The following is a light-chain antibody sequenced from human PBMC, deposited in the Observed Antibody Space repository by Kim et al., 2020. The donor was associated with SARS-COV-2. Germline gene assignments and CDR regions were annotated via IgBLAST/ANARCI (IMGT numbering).Light chain of an antibody. Sequence: GKTVPISCAPSSGSIASNDVQWYQQRPGRAPTPVIYEDNQRPSGVPDRFSGSIDSSSNSASLTISGLKTEDEADYYCQSYDSSTWVFGGGTQLTVL. J-gene: IGLJ3*02. CDR2: EDN. V-gene: IGLV6-57*03. CDR3: QSYDSSTWV. CDR1: SGSIASND.